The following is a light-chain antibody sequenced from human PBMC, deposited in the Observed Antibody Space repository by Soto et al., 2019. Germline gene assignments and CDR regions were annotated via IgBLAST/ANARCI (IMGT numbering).Light chain of an antibody. CDR1: QTVTNNH. CDR2: NVS. Sequence: EIVLTQSPDTLSLSPGGRATLSCRASQTVTNNHLAWYQQKPGQAPRLLIYNVSRRATGIPDRFSGSGSGTDCTLTISRLEPEDFAVYYCQQYGTSPTWTFGLGTRVEVK. V-gene: IGKV3-20*01. CDR3: QQYGTSPTWT. J-gene: IGKJ1*01.